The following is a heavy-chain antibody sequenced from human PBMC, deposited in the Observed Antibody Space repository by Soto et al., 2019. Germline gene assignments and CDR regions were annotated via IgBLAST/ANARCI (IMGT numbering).Heavy chain of an antibody. J-gene: IGHJ3*02. CDR1: GFTFSSYS. Sequence: EVQLVESGGGLVKPGGSLRLSCAASGFTFSSYSMNWVRQAPGKGLEWVSSISSSSSYIYYAHSVKGRFTISRDNAKNSLYLQMNSLRAEDTAVYDCARIQLGYDAFDIWGQGTMVTVSS. D-gene: IGHD6-6*01. CDR2: ISSSSSYI. CDR3: ARIQLGYDAFDI. V-gene: IGHV3-21*01.